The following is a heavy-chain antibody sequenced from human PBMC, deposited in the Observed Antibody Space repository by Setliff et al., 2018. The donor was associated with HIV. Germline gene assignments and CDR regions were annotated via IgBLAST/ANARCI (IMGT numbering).Heavy chain of an antibody. CDR1: GGSFTSYT. V-gene: IGHV1-69*02. CDR2: IIPIVTIA. CDR3: ATSLTYSSGWPYFDY. D-gene: IGHD6-25*01. J-gene: IGHJ4*02. Sequence: ASVKVSCKASGGSFTSYTFSWVRQAPGQGLEWMGRIIPIVTIAHYAEQFVGRVTITADKSTSTTYMEVNSLRADDTAVYYCATSLTYSSGWPYFDYWGQGTLVTVSS.